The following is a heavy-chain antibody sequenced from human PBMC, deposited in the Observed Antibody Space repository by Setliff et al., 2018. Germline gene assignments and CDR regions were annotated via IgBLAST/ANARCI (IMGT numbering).Heavy chain of an antibody. J-gene: IGHJ5*02. Sequence: VSVKVSCKASGYTFTSYGFSWVRQAPGQGLEWMGWISVYNGKTKYAQKFQGRVTMTTDTSTRTAYMEVTSLRSDDTAVYYCAKDSATYLNWFDPWGQGTLVTVSS. CDR1: GYTFTSYG. V-gene: IGHV1-18*01. CDR3: AKDSATYLNWFDP. D-gene: IGHD6-19*01. CDR2: ISVYNGKT.